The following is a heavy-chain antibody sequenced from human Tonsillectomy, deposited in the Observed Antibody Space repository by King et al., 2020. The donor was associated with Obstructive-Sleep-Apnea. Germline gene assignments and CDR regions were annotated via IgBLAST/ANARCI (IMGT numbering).Heavy chain of an antibody. D-gene: IGHD6-13*01. V-gene: IGHV3-30*18. Sequence: QLVQSGGGVVQPGRSLRLSCAASGFTFSNYGMHWVRQAPGKGLEVVAVISYDGSHEYYANSVKGRFTISMDNSKNTLYLQMNSLRPEDTAVYCCAKEMIAAAATGGMDVWGQGTTVTVSS. CDR3: AKEMIAAAATGGMDV. CDR2: ISYDGSHE. CDR1: GFTFSNYG. J-gene: IGHJ6*02.